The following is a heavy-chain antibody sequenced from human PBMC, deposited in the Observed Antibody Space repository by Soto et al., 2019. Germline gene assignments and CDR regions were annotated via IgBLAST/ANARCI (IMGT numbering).Heavy chain of an antibody. CDR2: ISGDSSST. CDR3: GKGDRIRGEVDV. D-gene: IGHD3-10*01. V-gene: IGHV3-23*01. CDR1: VFTFITYA. J-gene: IGHJ6*02. Sequence: WWSLRLSCASSVFTFITYAMSWSRQAPGKGLEWVSAISGDSSSTYYADSVKGRFTIARDNSKNTLYLQMNSLRAEDTAVYYCGKGDRIRGEVDVSGQGPTATVS.